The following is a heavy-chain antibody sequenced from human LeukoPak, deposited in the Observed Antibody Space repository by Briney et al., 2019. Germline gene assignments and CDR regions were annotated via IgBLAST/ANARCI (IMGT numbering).Heavy chain of an antibody. Sequence: SQTLSLTCAISGDSVSSENVTWNWIRQSPSRGLEWLGRTYYRSKWYNDYAVSVQSRIIINPDTSKNQFSLQLNSVTPEDTAVYYCARGIGWPYFDYWGQGTLVTVSS. V-gene: IGHV6-1*01. CDR1: GDSVSSENVT. J-gene: IGHJ4*02. D-gene: IGHD5-24*01. CDR2: TYYRSKWYN. CDR3: ARGIGWPYFDY.